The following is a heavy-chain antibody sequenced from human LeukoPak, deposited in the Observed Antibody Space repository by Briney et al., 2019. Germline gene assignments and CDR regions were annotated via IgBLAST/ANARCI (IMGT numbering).Heavy chain of an antibody. CDR3: ARGVPYYDILTGYSHTIYFDY. CDR2: INHSGST. CDR1: GGSFSGYY. D-gene: IGHD3-9*01. V-gene: IGHV4-34*01. Sequence: PSETLSLTCAVYGGSFSGYYWSWIRQPPGKGLEWIGEINHSGSTNYNPSLKSRVTISVDTSKNQFSLKLSSVTAADTAVYYCARGVPYYDILTGYSHTIYFDYWGQGTLVTVSS. J-gene: IGHJ4*02.